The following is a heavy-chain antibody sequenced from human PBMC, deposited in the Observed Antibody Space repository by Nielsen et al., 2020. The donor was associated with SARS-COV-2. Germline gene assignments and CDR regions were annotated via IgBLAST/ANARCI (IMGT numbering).Heavy chain of an antibody. CDR3: AREARPYYYYGMDV. J-gene: IGHJ6*02. CDR1: GFTFSSYW. D-gene: IGHD6-6*01. V-gene: IGHV3-7*01. CDR2: IKQDGSEK. Sequence: GKSLKISCAASGFTFSSYWMSWVRQAPGKGLEWVANIKQDGSEKYYVDSVKGRFTISRDNAKNSLYLQMNSLRAEDTAVYYCAREARPYYYYGMDVWGQGTTVTVSS.